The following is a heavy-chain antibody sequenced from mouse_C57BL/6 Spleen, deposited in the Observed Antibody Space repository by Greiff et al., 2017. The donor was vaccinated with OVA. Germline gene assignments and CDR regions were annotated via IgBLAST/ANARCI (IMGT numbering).Heavy chain of an antibody. Sequence: QVQLQQPGAELVRPGSSVKLSCKASGYTFTSYRMHWVKQRPIQGLEWIGNIDPSDSETHYNQKFKDKATLTVDKSSSTAYMQLSSLTSEDSAVYYCARPYDYDRYWYFDVWGTGTTVTVSS. V-gene: IGHV1-52*01. CDR1: GYTFTSYR. D-gene: IGHD2-4*01. J-gene: IGHJ1*03. CDR3: ARPYDYDRYWYFDV. CDR2: IDPSDSET.